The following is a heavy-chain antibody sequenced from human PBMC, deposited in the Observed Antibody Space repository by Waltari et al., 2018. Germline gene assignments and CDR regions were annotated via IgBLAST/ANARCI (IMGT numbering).Heavy chain of an antibody. CDR3: ASIGSLGYGDYAVPSDAFDI. CDR2: INHSGST. J-gene: IGHJ3*02. V-gene: IGHV4-34*01. Sequence: QVQLQQWGAGLLKPSETLSLTCAVYGGSFSGYYWSWIRQPPGKGLEWIGEINHSGSTNYNPSLKSRVTISRDNAKNSLYLQMNSLRAEDTAVYYCASIGSLGYGDYAVPSDAFDIWGQGTMVTVSS. CDR1: GGSFSGYY. D-gene: IGHD4-17*01.